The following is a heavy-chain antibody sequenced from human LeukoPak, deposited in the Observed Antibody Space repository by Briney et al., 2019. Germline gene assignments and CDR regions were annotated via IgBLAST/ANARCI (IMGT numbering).Heavy chain of an antibody. CDR2: ISSSGSTI. CDR1: GFTFSDYY. D-gene: IGHD3-10*01. CDR3: ARPRFGELSFLDY. Sequence: GGSLRLSCAASGFTFSDYYMSWIRQAPGKGLEWVSYISSSGSTIYYADSVKGRFTISRDKAKNSLYLQMNSLRAEDTAVYYCARPRFGELSFLDYWGQGTLVTVSS. V-gene: IGHV3-11*01. J-gene: IGHJ4*02.